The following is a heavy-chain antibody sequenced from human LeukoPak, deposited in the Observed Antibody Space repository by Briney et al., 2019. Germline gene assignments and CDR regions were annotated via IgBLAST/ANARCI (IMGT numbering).Heavy chain of an antibody. CDR3: AKGLYYFDSSGYREGFIDY. J-gene: IGHJ4*02. CDR1: RFTFDDYA. D-gene: IGHD3-22*01. Sequence: GGSLRLSCAASRFTFDDYAMHWVRQAPGKGLEWVSLISGDGGSTHYADSVKGRFTISGDNSKNSLYLQMNSVRTENTALYYCAKGLYYFDSSGYREGFIDYWGQATLVSVSS. CDR2: ISGDGGST. V-gene: IGHV3-43*02.